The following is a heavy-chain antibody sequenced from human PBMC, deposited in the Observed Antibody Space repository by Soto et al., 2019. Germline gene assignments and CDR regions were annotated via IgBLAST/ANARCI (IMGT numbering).Heavy chain of an antibody. D-gene: IGHD1-26*01. CDR3: ARDSGSYAATPNAFDI. J-gene: IGHJ3*02. CDR1: GFTFSSYA. Sequence: GGSLRLSCAASGFTFSSYAMHWVRQAPGKGLEWVAVISYDGSNKYYADSVKGRFTISRDNSKNTLYLQMNSLRAEDTAVYYCARDSGSYAATPNAFDIWGQGTMVTVSS. CDR2: ISYDGSNK. V-gene: IGHV3-30-3*01.